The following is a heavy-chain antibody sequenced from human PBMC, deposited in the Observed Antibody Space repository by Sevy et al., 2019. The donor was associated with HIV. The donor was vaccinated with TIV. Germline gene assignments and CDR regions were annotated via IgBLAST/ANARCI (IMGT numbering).Heavy chain of an antibody. CDR1: GGTFSSYA. J-gene: IGHJ6*02. D-gene: IGHD3-3*02. CDR2: IIPIFGTA. V-gene: IGHV1-69*13. CDR3: ARALRAIRIPGGMDI. Sequence: SVKVSCKASGGTFSSYAISWVRQAPGQGLEWMGGIIPIFGTANYAQKFQGRVTITADESTSTAYMELSSLRSEDTVVYYCARALRAIRIPGGMDIWGQGTTVTVSS.